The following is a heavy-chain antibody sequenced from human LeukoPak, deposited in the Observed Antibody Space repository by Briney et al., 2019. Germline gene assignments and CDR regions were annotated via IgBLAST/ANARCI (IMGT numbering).Heavy chain of an antibody. J-gene: IGHJ4*02. CDR2: IKSKTDGGTT. CDR3: TTGGIAAAAY. Sequence: GGSLRLSCAASGFTFSSSPMSWLRQAPGKGLEWVGRIKSKTDGGTTDYAAPVKGRFTISRDDSKNTLYLQMNSLKTEDTAVYYCTTGGIAAAAYWGQGTLVTVSS. CDR1: GFTFSSSP. V-gene: IGHV3-15*01. D-gene: IGHD6-13*01.